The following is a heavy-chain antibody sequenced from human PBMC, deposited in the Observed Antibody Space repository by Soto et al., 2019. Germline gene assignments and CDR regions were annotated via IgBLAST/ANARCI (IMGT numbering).Heavy chain of an antibody. CDR2: ISYDGSNK. D-gene: IGHD4-17*01. CDR3: AKDGAATVTYYYYMDV. J-gene: IGHJ6*03. Sequence: QVQLVASGGGVVQPGRSLRLSCAASGFTFSSYGMHWVRQAPGKGLEWVAVISYDGSNKYYADSVKGRFTISRDNSKNTLYLQMNSLRAEDTAVYYCAKDGAATVTYYYYMDVWGKGTTVTVSS. CDR1: GFTFSSYG. V-gene: IGHV3-30*18.